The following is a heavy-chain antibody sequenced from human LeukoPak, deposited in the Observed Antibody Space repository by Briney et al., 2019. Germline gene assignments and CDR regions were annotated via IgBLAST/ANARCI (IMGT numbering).Heavy chain of an antibody. J-gene: IGHJ5*02. Sequence: PGRSLRLSCAVSGFTFSNYDMYWVRQAPGKGLEWVAVISNDGKNKYYADSVKGRFTISRDNSNNTLYLQMNSLRPEDTAVYYCAKAAGCAGDCYYGWFDPWGQGTLVTVSS. D-gene: IGHD2-21*02. CDR1: GFTFSNYD. CDR3: AKAAGCAGDCYYGWFDP. CDR2: ISNDGKNK. V-gene: IGHV3-30*18.